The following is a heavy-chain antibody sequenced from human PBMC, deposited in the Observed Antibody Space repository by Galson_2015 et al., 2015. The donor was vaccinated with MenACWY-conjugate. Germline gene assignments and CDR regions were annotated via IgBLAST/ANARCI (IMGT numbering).Heavy chain of an antibody. Sequence: ETLSLTCTVSGGSISSSSYYWGWIRQPPGKGLEWIGSIYYSGSTYYDPSLKSRVTISVDTSKNQFSLKLSSVTAADTAVYYCARQSSPLYDSSGYYWGNWFDPWGQGTLVTVSS. V-gene: IGHV4-39*01. CDR2: IYYSGST. J-gene: IGHJ5*02. CDR3: ARQSSPLYDSSGYYWGNWFDP. D-gene: IGHD3-22*01. CDR1: GGSISSSSYY.